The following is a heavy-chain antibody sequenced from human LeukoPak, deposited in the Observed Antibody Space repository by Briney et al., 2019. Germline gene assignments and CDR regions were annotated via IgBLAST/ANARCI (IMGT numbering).Heavy chain of an antibody. D-gene: IGHD2-21*02. V-gene: IGHV3-30*04. J-gene: IGHJ4*02. CDR3: ARDSTTRGDLRYYFDY. CDR1: GFTFSSYA. CDR2: ISYVGSNK. Sequence: PGRSLRLSCAASGFTFSSYAMHWVRQAPGKGLEWVAVISYVGSNKYYADSVKGRFTISRDNSKNTLYLQMNSLRAEDTAVYYCARDSTTRGDLRYYFDYWGQGTLVTVSS.